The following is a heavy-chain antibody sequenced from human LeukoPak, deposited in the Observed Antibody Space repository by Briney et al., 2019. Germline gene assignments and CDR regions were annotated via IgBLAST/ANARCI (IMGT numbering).Heavy chain of an antibody. Sequence: SETLSLTCTVSGGSISSYYWSWIRQPPGKGLEWIGYIYYSGSTNYNPSLKSRVTISVDTSKNQSSLKLSSVTAADTAVYYCARENSSGHDYWGQGTLVTVSS. CDR3: ARENSSGHDY. V-gene: IGHV4-59*01. CDR2: IYYSGST. CDR1: GGSISSYY. D-gene: IGHD6-19*01. J-gene: IGHJ4*02.